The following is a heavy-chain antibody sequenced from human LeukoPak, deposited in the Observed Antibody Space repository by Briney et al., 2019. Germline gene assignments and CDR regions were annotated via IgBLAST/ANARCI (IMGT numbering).Heavy chain of an antibody. V-gene: IGHV3-7*01. J-gene: IGHJ3*02. CDR1: KCTFSRYW. CDR3: ARDPYNIGVYGAFDI. CDR2: INQDGSEK. D-gene: IGHD2/OR15-2a*01. Sequence: GGSLRLSCVASKCTFSRYWMTWVRRSPEKGLEWVANINQDGSEKRYADSVRGRFTISRDSAENSLYLQMNSLRPEDTAIYYCARDPYNIGVYGAFDIWGQGTVVAVSP.